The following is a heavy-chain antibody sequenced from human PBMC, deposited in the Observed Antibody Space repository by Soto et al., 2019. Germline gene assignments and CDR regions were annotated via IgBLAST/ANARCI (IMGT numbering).Heavy chain of an antibody. J-gene: IGHJ3*02. CDR1: GGTFSSYA. V-gene: IGHV1-69*06. CDR3: ASFQEGWWLPPYDAFDI. D-gene: IGHD2-15*01. CDR2: IIPIFGKT. Sequence: SVKVSCKASGGTFSSYAISWVRQAPGQGLEWMGWIIPIFGKTKYAQKFQGRVTITADTSTSTAYMELSSLRSEDTAVYYCASFQEGWWLPPYDAFDIWGQGTMVTVSS.